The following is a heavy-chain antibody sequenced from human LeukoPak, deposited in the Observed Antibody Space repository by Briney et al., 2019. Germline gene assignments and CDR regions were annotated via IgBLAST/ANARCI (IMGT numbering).Heavy chain of an antibody. V-gene: IGHV3-53*01. J-gene: IGHJ4*02. CDR3: ARRSVTTFDY. CDR2: IYSGGST. CDR1: GFTVSSNY. D-gene: IGHD4-17*01. Sequence: GGSLRLSCAASGFTVSSNYMSWVRQAPGKGLEWVSVIYSGGSTYYADSVKGRFTISRDNSKNTLYLQMSSLRADDTAVYYCARRSVTTFDYWGQGTLVTVSS.